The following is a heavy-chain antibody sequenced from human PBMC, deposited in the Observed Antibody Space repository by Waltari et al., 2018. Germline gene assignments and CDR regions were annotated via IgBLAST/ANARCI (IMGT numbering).Heavy chain of an antibody. Sequence: QVHLVQSGAEVKKPGASVRVSCQTSGFTLKGYYIHWVRQAPGRGLEWMGWINPNSGGTNYAQQFQDWVTMTRDTSISTVYMQLRRLRYDDTAVYYCARDGGGAAAEAEYFQHWGQGTLVTVSS. V-gene: IGHV1-2*04. CDR2: INPNSGGT. CDR3: ARDGGGAAAEAEYFQH. D-gene: IGHD6-25*01. J-gene: IGHJ1*01. CDR1: GFTLKGYY.